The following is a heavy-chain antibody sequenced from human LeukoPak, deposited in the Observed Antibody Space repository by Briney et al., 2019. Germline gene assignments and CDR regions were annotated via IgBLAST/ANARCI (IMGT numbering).Heavy chain of an antibody. Sequence: GRSLRLSCAASGFTFNSYGMHWVRQAPGKGLEWVAVISYDGSSKYYADSVKGRFTISRDNSKNTLYLQMNSLRAEDMAVYYCVKRWTGTTIGQQDYWGQGTLVTVSS. J-gene: IGHJ4*02. CDR1: GFTFNSYG. D-gene: IGHD1-1*01. CDR3: VKRWTGTTIGQQDY. CDR2: ISYDGSSK. V-gene: IGHV3-30*18.